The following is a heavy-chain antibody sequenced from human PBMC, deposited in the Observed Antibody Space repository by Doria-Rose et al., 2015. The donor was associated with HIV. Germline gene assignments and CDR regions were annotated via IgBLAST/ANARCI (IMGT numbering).Heavy chain of an antibody. D-gene: IGHD3-10*01. V-gene: IGHV3-21*01. CDR2: ISSTSAYI. CDR1: GFTFSSHR. CDR3: ATGVTLDY. J-gene: IGHJ4*02. Sequence: VQLVKSGGGLVRPGGSLRLSCATSGFTFSSHRINWVRQAPGKGLEWVSSISSTSAYINYADSVRGRFTISRDNARNSLYLQMDSLRAEDTAIYYCATGVTLDYWGQGTLVTVSS.